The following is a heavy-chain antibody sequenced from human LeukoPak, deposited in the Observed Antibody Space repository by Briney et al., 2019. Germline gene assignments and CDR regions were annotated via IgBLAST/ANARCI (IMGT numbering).Heavy chain of an antibody. CDR3: ATLTGGSYYDYYYGMDV. D-gene: IGHD1-26*01. J-gene: IGHJ6*02. V-gene: IGHV1-69*01. Sequence: PGGSLRLSCAASGFTFSSYGISWVRQAPGQGLEWVGRIIPICGTANYAQKYQGRVTITADESTSTAYMELRSLRSDDAAVYYCATLTGGSYYDYYYGMDVWGQGTTVTVSS. CDR1: GFTFSSYG. CDR2: IIPICGTA.